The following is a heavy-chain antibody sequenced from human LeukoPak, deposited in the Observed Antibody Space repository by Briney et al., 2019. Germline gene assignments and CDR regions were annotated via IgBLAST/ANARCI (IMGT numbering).Heavy chain of an antibody. V-gene: IGHV4-34*01. J-gene: IGHJ4*02. CDR2: INHSGST. D-gene: IGHD3-22*01. CDR3: ARGDYYDSSGYPDY. CDR1: GGSFSGYY. Sequence: SETLSLTCAVYGGSFSGYYWSWIRQPPGKGLEWIGEINHSGSTNYNPSLKSRVTISVDRSKNQFSLKLSSVTAADTAVYYCARGDYYDSSGYPDYWGQGTLVTVSS.